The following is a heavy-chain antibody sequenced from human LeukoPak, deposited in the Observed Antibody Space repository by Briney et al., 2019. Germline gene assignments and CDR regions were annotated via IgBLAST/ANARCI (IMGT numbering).Heavy chain of an antibody. CDR3: ANQGPGWDGSGPFDY. CDR2: IRYDGSNK. V-gene: IGHV3-30*02. Sequence: PGGSMRLSCAASGFTFSSYGMHWVRQPPGKGLEWVAFIRYDGSNKYYADSVKGRLTISRDNSKNTLYLQMNSLRAEDTAVYYCANQGPGWDGSGPFDYWGQGTPVTVSS. D-gene: IGHD3-10*01. CDR1: GFTFSSYG. J-gene: IGHJ4*02.